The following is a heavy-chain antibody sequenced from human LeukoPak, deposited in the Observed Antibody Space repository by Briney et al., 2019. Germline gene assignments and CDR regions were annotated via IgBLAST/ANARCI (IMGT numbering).Heavy chain of an antibody. CDR1: GFTFSSYA. CDR2: ISYDGSNK. Sequence: GRSLRLSCAASGFTFSSYAMHWVRQAPGKGLEWVAVISYDGSNKYYADSVKGRFTISRDNSKNTLYLQMNSLRAEDTVVYYCARDTEWSRGYFDYWGQGTLVTVSS. J-gene: IGHJ4*02. D-gene: IGHD2-8*01. CDR3: ARDTEWSRGYFDY. V-gene: IGHV3-30-3*01.